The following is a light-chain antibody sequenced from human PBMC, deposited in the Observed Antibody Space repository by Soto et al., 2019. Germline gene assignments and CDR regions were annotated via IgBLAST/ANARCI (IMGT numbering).Light chain of an antibody. V-gene: IGKV3-20*01. CDR3: QQYGSSPPLT. Sequence: EIMLTQSPGTLSLSPGERATLSCRASQSVSSSHLAWYQQKPGQAPRLLIYGASSRATGIPDRFSGSGSGTDFTLTISRLEPEDFVVYYCQQYGSSPPLTFGGGTKVEI. CDR1: QSVSSSH. J-gene: IGKJ4*01. CDR2: GAS.